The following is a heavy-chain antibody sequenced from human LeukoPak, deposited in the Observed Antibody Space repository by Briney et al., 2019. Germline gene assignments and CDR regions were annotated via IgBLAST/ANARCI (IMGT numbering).Heavy chain of an antibody. V-gene: IGHV3-7*04. CDR1: GFTFSNYW. D-gene: IGHD6-13*01. J-gene: IGHJ4*02. CDR2: IKEDGSTR. CDR3: ARIGYSSSSLDY. Sequence: VQPGGSLRLSCAAPGFTFSNYWMTWVRQAPGKGLEWVANIKEDGSTRYLVDSVKGRFTISRDNAKNSVYLQMNSLRAEDTAVYYCARIGYSSSSLDYWGQGNLVTVSS.